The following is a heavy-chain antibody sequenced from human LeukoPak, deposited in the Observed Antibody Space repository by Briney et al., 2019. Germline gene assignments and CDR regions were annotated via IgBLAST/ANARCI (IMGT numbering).Heavy chain of an antibody. J-gene: IGHJ5*02. CDR3: ARSPHNSDILTGLDWFDP. CDR1: GGSISSYY. V-gene: IGHV4-59*01. Sequence: SETLSLTCTVSGGSISSYYWSWIRQPPGKGLEWIGYIYYSGSTNYNPSLKSRVTISVDTSKNQFSLKLSSVTAADTAVYYCARSPHNSDILTGLDWFDPWGQGTLVTVSS. CDR2: IYYSGST. D-gene: IGHD3-9*01.